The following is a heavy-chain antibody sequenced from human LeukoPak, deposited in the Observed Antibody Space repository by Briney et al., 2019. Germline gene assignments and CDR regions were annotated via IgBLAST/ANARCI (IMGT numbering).Heavy chain of an antibody. V-gene: IGHV3-7*01. Sequence: PGGSLRLSCAASGFTFSSYWMSWVRQAPGKGLEWVANIKQDGSEKYYVDSVKGRFTISRDNAKNSLYLQMNSLRAEDTAVYYCARPHLRAELADAFDIWGQGTMVTVSS. CDR2: IKQDGSEK. CDR1: GFTFSSYW. CDR3: ARPHLRAELADAFDI. J-gene: IGHJ3*02. D-gene: IGHD6-6*01.